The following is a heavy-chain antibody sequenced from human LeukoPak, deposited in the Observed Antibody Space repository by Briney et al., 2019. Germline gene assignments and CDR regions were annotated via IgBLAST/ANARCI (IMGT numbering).Heavy chain of an antibody. CDR2: FDPEAGET. CDR1: GYTLTELS. CDR3: AIARLWFGELLPRDRHAFDI. D-gene: IGHD3-10*01. V-gene: IGHV1-24*01. J-gene: IGHJ3*02. Sequence: ASVKVSCKVSGYTLTELSMHWVRQAPGKGLEWMGGFDPEAGETIYAQKFQGRVTMTEDTSTDTAYMELSSLGSEDTAVYYCAIARLWFGELLPRDRHAFDIWGQGTMVTVSS.